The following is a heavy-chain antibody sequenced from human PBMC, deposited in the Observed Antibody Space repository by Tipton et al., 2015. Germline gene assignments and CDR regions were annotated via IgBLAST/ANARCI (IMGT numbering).Heavy chain of an antibody. CDR3: ARDAGSGSYGLLVDY. D-gene: IGHD5-18*01. V-gene: IGHV3-21*01. J-gene: IGHJ4*02. Sequence: PLRLSCAASGFTFSSYSMNWVRQAPGKGLEWVSSISSSSSYIYYADSVKGRFTISRDNAKNSLYLQMNSLRAEDTAVYYCARDAGSGSYGLLVDYWGQGTLVTVSS. CDR2: ISSSSSYI. CDR1: GFTFSSYS.